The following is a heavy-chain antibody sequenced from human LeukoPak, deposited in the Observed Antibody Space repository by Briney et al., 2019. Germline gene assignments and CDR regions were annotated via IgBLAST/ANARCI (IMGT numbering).Heavy chain of an antibody. J-gene: IGHJ4*02. V-gene: IGHV3-7*01. Sequence: PGGSLRLSWAASGLTFSSYWMSWVRQAPGKGLEWVANIKQDGSEKYYVDSVKGRFTISRDNAKNSLYLQMNSLRAEDTAVYCCARGLRYFDDYFDYWGQGTLVTVSS. D-gene: IGHD3-9*01. CDR1: GLTFSSYW. CDR3: ARGLRYFDDYFDY. CDR2: IKQDGSEK.